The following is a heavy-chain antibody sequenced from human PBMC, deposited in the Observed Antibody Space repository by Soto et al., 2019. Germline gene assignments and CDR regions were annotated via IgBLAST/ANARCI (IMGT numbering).Heavy chain of an antibody. CDR1: GFTFSSYT. CDR2: ISGSGGSR. V-gene: IGHV3-23*01. J-gene: IGHJ5*01. D-gene: IGHD3-16*01. CDR3: AKDLSLGGWFDP. Sequence: GGSLRLSCAASGFTFSSYTMSRVRQAPGKGLEWVSAISGSGGSRYYADSVTGRFTISRDNSKNTLYLLMNSLRAEDTAVYYCAKDLSLGGWFDPWGQGTLVSVSS.